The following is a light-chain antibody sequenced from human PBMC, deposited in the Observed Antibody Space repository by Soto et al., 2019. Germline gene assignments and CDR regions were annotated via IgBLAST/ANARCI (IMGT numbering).Light chain of an antibody. J-gene: IGLJ2*01. Sequence: QSALTQPASVSGSPGQSSTISCTGTSNDVGGHNYVSWYQQHPGKAPKLMIYDVSNRPSGVSNRFSGSKSGNTASLTISGLQAEDEADYYCSSYASSSTVVFGGGTKLTVL. CDR1: SNDVGGHNY. V-gene: IGLV2-14*01. CDR2: DVS. CDR3: SSYASSSTVV.